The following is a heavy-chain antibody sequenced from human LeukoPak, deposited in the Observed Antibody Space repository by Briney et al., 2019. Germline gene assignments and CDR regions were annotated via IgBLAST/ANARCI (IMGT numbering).Heavy chain of an antibody. V-gene: IGHV1-69*05. CDR2: IIPIFGTA. Sequence: GASVKVSCKASGGTFSSYAISWVRQAPEQGLEWMGGIIPIFGTANYAQKFQGRVTITTDESTSTAYMELSSLRSEDTAVYYCARVWPTIHARPEVEFDPWGQGTLVTVSS. J-gene: IGHJ5*02. CDR1: GGTFSSYA. D-gene: IGHD3-9*01. CDR3: ARVWPTIHARPEVEFDP.